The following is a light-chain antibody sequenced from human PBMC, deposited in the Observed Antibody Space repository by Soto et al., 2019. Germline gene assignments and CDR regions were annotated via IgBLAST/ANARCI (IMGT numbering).Light chain of an antibody. V-gene: IGKV1-39*01. CDR3: QQSYSTLVWA. Sequence: DIQMTQSPSSLSASVGDRVTITCRASQSISSYLNWYQQKPGKAPKLLIYAASSLQSGVPSRFSGSGSGTDFTLTISSLQPEDFATYDCQQSYSTLVWAFGQGTKLEIK. CDR1: QSISSY. CDR2: AAS. J-gene: IGKJ2*01.